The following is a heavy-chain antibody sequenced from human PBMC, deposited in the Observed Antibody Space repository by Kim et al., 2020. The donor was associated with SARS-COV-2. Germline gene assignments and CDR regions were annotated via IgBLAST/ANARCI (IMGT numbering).Heavy chain of an antibody. V-gene: IGHV3-13*01. D-gene: IGHD1-1*01. Sequence: GGSLRLSCAASGFTFSSYDLHWVRQTPGKGLEWVSGIMAGGDTFYSDSVKGRFIISREIAKSSLYFQMNNLTAEDTAVYYCVRRPNGWNHGFDMWGQGTTVTVSA. CDR3: VRRPNGWNHGFDM. J-gene: IGHJ3*02. CDR2: IMAGGDT. CDR1: GFTFSSYD.